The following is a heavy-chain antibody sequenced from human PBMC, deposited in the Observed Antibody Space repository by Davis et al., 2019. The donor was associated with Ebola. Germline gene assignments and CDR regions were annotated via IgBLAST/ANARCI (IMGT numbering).Heavy chain of an antibody. Sequence: MPSETLSLTCVVSGGSMRSSAWWSWVHQAPGKGLEWIGESFHSGRTNYNPSLKSRVTISVDKSKNQFSLNLSSVTAADTALYYCARGLHFVSGTYYNVPGFDIWGQGTMVSVSS. V-gene: IGHV4-4*02. CDR1: GGSMRSSAW. CDR2: SFHSGRT. D-gene: IGHD3-10*01. J-gene: IGHJ3*02. CDR3: ARGLHFVSGTYYNVPGFDI.